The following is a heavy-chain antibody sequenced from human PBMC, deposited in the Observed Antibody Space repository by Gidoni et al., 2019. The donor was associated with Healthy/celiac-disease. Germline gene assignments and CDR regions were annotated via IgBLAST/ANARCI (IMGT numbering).Heavy chain of an antibody. CDR3: AKGHYGDYRNWFDP. D-gene: IGHD4-17*01. V-gene: IGHV3-23*01. CDR2: INGSGGST. Sequence: VQLLESEGGLVQPRGSLILSCAGSGFTLSSYAMSWVRQAPGKGLEWVSAINGSGGSTYYEDSVKGRFTISRDNSKNTLYLQMNSLRAEDTAVYYCAKGHYGDYRNWFDPWGQGTLVTVSS. CDR1: GFTLSSYA. J-gene: IGHJ5*02.